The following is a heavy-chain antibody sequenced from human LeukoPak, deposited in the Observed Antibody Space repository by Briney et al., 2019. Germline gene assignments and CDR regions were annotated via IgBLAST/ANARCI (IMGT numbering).Heavy chain of an antibody. V-gene: IGHV3-7*03. CDR3: ARGQYTDGLSY. D-gene: IGHD5-24*01. CDR2: IKPDGSEK. Sequence: QPGGSLRLSCAAPGFTFSTYWMTWVRQAPGKGLEWVAIIKPDGSEKYYVDSVKGRFTISRDNAENSLFLQMNGLRPEDTAVFYCARGQYTDGLSYWGQGTLVTVSS. CDR1: GFTFSTYW. J-gene: IGHJ4*02.